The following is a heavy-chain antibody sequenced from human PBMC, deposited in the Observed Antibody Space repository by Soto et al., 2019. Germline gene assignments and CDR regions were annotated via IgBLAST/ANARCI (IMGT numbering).Heavy chain of an antibody. CDR1: GFSFNDYA. Sequence: EVQLVESGGGLVQPGRSLRLSCAVSGFSFNDYAIHWVRQVPGKGLEWVSGISWNSDYIGYGDSVKGRFTISRDNAENSVYLQMNSLRPEDTALYYCAKGGLQQLWLLRPLENWGQGALVTVSS. D-gene: IGHD5-18*01. CDR2: ISWNSDYI. CDR3: AKGGLQQLWLLRPLEN. J-gene: IGHJ4*02. V-gene: IGHV3-9*01.